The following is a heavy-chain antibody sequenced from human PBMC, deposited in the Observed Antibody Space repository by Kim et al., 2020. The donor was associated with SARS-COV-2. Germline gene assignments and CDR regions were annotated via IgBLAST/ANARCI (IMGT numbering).Heavy chain of an antibody. Sequence: GGSLRLSCAASGFTFSSYSMNWVRQAPGKGLELVSSISSSSSYIYYADSVKGRFTISRDNAKNSLYLQMNSLRAEDTAVYYCARDPIAVDPGDYWGQGTLVTVSS. V-gene: IGHV3-21*01. CDR1: GFTFSSYS. D-gene: IGHD6-19*01. J-gene: IGHJ4*02. CDR3: ARDPIAVDPGDY. CDR2: ISSSSSYI.